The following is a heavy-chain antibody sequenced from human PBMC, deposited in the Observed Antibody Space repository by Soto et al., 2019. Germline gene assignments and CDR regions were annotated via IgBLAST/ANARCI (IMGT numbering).Heavy chain of an antibody. CDR2: IYYSGST. D-gene: IGHD3-16*01. CDR3: ARADYDYISDY. J-gene: IGHJ4*02. V-gene: IGHV4-59*01. CDR1: GGSISSYY. Sequence: SETLSLTCTVSGGSISSYYWSWIRQPPGKGLEWIGYIYYSGSTNYNPSLKSRVTISVDTSKNQFSLKLSSVTAADTAVYYCARADYDYISDYWGQGTLVTVSS.